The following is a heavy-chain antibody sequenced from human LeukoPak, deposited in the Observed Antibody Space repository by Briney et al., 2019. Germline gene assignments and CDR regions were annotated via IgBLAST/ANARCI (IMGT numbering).Heavy chain of an antibody. CDR3: TRGYYGSGSHCCHMDV. J-gene: IGHJ6*03. Sequence: PSETLSLTCAVYVGSFSGYYWSWLRQPPGKGLEWIGEINHSGSTNYNSSLKSRVNISVDTSKNQFSLKLSSVTAADTAVYYCTRGYYGSGSHCCHMDVWGKGTTITVS. CDR1: VGSFSGYY. D-gene: IGHD3-10*01. V-gene: IGHV4-34*01. CDR2: INHSGST.